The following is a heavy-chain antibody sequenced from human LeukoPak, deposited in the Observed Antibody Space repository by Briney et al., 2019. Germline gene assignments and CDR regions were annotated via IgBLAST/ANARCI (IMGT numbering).Heavy chain of an antibody. V-gene: IGHV3-30*02. Sequence: GGSLRLSCAASGFTFSNYAIHWVRQAPGKGLEWVAFIRYDGSNKYYVDSVKGRFTISRDNAKNSLYLQMNSLRAEDTAVYYCARATVRAFDIWGQGTMVTVSS. CDR1: GFTFSNYA. CDR2: IRYDGSNK. D-gene: IGHD4-17*01. J-gene: IGHJ3*02. CDR3: ARATVRAFDI.